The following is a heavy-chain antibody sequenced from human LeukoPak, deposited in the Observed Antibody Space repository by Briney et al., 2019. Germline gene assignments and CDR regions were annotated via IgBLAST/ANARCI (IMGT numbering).Heavy chain of an antibody. Sequence: PGGSLRLSCAASGFTFSSYSMNWVRQAPGKGLEWVSGICGSGGTTYYADSVKGRFTISRDNSKNTLHLQMNSLRAEDTAVYHCARCTGGSCYSAAGYWGQGTLVTVSS. D-gene: IGHD2-15*01. CDR1: GFTFSSYS. J-gene: IGHJ4*02. V-gene: IGHV3-23*01. CDR3: ARCTGGSCYSAAGY. CDR2: ICGSGGTT.